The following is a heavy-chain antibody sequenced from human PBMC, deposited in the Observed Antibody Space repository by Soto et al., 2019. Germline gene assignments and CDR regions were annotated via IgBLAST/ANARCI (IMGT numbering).Heavy chain of an antibody. Sequence: PGGSLRLSCAASGFTVSGNYMIWVRQAPGKGLEWVSVIYSGGSTYYADSVKGRFTISRDNSKNTLYLQMNSLRAEDTAVYYCAREARVDYYDSSGYYYYYGMDVWGQGTTVTVSS. CDR2: IYSGGST. CDR3: AREARVDYYDSSGYYYYYGMDV. V-gene: IGHV3-53*01. CDR1: GFTVSGNY. J-gene: IGHJ6*02. D-gene: IGHD3-22*01.